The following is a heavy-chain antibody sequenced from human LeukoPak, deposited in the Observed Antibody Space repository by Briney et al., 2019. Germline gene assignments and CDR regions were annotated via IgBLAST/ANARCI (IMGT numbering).Heavy chain of an antibody. CDR2: IFNSGST. CDR1: GGSIISGSYY. CDR3: ARGPVAGTLDAFDI. V-gene: IGHV4-61*02. Sequence: SQTLSLTCTVSGGSIISGSYYWIWIRQPAGKGLEWIGRIFNSGSTNYSPSLKSRVTISVDTSKNHFSLKLSSVTAADTAVYYCARGPVAGTLDAFDIWGQGTMVTVSS. J-gene: IGHJ3*02. D-gene: IGHD6-19*01.